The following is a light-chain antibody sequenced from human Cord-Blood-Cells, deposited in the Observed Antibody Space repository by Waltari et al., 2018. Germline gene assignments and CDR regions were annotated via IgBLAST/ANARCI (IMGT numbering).Light chain of an antibody. J-gene: IGKJ4*01. Sequence: DIQMTQSPSSLSASVGDRVTITCRASQSISSYLYWYQQKPGKAPKLLIYAASSLQSGVPSRFSGSRSVTDFTLTISSLQSEDFATYYCKQSYSTLTFGGGTKVEIK. V-gene: IGKV1-39*01. CDR2: AAS. CDR3: KQSYSTLT. CDR1: QSISSY.